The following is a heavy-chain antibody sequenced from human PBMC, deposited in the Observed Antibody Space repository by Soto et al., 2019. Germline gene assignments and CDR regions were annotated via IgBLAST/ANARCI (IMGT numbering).Heavy chain of an antibody. D-gene: IGHD3-10*01. V-gene: IGHV4-34*01. CDR3: ARDGFGELLHDYYYSGMDV. CDR1: GGSFSGYY. CDR2: INHSGST. J-gene: IGHJ6*04. Sequence: SSETLSLTCAVYGGSFSGYYWSWIRQPPGKGLEWIGEINHSGSTNYNPSLKSRVTISVDTSKNQFSLKLSSVTAADTAVYYCARDGFGELLHDYYYSGMDVWGKGTTVTVSS.